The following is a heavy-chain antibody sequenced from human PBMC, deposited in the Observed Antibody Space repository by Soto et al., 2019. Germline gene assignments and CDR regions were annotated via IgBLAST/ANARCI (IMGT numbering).Heavy chain of an antibody. Sequence: PSQTLSLTCAISGDGVSSSSAAWNWIRQSPSRGLEWLGRTYYRSKWYNDYAVSVKSRITINPDTSKNQFSLQLNSVTPEDTAVYYCARGIAAATYYNWFDPWGQGTLVTVSS. CDR3: ARGIAAATYYNWFDP. J-gene: IGHJ5*02. D-gene: IGHD6-13*01. V-gene: IGHV6-1*01. CDR1: GDGVSSSSAA. CDR2: TYYRSKWYN.